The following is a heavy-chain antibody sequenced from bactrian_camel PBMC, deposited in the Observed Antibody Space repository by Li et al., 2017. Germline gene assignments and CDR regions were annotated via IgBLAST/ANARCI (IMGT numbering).Heavy chain of an antibody. J-gene: IGHJ4*01. Sequence: VQLVESGGGSVQAGGSLRLSCAASGYTYSSYCMGWFRQAPGKEREGVAAIDSDGGSTYYADSVKGRFTISRDNAKKAVYLQMNSLKPEDTAMYYCAVDRADTGRWFKCAVGQSFTSRAEWGQGTQVTVS. CDR3: AVDRADTGRWFKCAVGQSFTSRAE. CDR1: GYTYSSYC. D-gene: IGHD2*01. CDR2: IDSDGGST. V-gene: IGHV3S40*01.